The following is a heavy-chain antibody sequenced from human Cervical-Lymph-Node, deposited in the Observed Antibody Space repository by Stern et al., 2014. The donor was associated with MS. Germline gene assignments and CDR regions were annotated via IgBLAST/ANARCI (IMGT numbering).Heavy chain of an antibody. CDR3: ARDRSYSNAGVDY. D-gene: IGHD3-10*01. V-gene: IGHV3-30*01. CDR2: ISYDGSNK. CDR1: GFTFSSYA. J-gene: IGHJ4*02. Sequence: DQLVESGGGVVQPGRSLRLSCAASGFTFSSYAMHWVRQAPGKGLEWVAVISYDGSNKYYADSVKGRFTISRDNSKNTLYLQMNSLRAEDTAVYYCARDRSYSNAGVDYWGQGTLVTVSS.